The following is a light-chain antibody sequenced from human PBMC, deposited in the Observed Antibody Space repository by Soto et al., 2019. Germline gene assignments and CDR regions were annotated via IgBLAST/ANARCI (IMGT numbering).Light chain of an antibody. CDR1: SSDVGRYNL. V-gene: IGLV2-23*01. CDR2: EGS. CDR3: CSYAGSSTVI. J-gene: IGLJ2*01. Sequence: QSALTQPASVSGSPGQSITISCTGTSSDVGRYNLVSWYQQHPGKAPKLMIYEGSKWPSGVSNRFSGSKSGNTASLTISGLQAEDEADYYCCSYAGSSTVIFGGGTKLTVL.